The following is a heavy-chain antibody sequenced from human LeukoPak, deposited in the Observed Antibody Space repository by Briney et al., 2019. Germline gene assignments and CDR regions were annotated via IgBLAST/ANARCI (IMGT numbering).Heavy chain of an antibody. CDR3: ARDQFYGDNPFDY. Sequence: AASVKVSCKASGYTFTSYAMHWVRQAPGHRLEWMGWINAGNGNTKYSQKFQGRVTITRDTSASTDYMELSSLRSEDTAVYYCARDQFYGDNPFDYWGQGTLVTVSS. J-gene: IGHJ4*02. V-gene: IGHV1-3*01. CDR1: GYTFTSYA. CDR2: INAGNGNT. D-gene: IGHD4-17*01.